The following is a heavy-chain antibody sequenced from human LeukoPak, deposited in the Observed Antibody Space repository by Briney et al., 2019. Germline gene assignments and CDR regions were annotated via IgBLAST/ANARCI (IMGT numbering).Heavy chain of an antibody. CDR1: GYTFTDYY. CDR3: ARPARGSYYDY. V-gene: IGHV1-2*02. D-gene: IGHD1-26*01. CDR2: INPNSGGT. Sequence: ASVKVSCKASGYTFTDYYMHWVRQAPGQGLEWMGWINPNSGGTNFVQKFQGRVTMTRDTSINTAYMELSRLRSDDTAVYYCARPARGSYYDYWGQGTLVTVSS. J-gene: IGHJ4*02.